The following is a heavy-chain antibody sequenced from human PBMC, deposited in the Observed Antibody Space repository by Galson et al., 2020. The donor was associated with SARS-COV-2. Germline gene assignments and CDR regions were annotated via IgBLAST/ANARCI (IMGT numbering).Heavy chain of an antibody. Sequence: HGESLKISCKGSGYSITSYWIGWVRQMPGKGLEWMGNIYPGDSDTRYSPSFQGQVTISADKSISTAYLQWSSLKASDTAMYYCANTANTGGSVLRGIVDAFLVWGQGTMGTVAS. D-gene: IGHD5-18*01. V-gene: IGHV5-51*01. CDR1: GYSITSYW. CDR2: IYPGDSDT. J-gene: IGHJ3*01. CDR3: ANTANTGGSVLRGIVDAFLV.